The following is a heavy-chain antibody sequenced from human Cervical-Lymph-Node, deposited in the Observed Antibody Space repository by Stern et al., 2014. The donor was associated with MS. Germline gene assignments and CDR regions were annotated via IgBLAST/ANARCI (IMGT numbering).Heavy chain of an antibody. V-gene: IGHV1-18*01. CDR3: ARDKVVAATLDY. CDR2: ISAYNGDT. CDR1: GYTFVSYG. Sequence: VQLVQSGAEVKKPGASVKVSCKASGYTFVSYGITWVRQAPGQGLEWMGWISAYNGDTNYAEKLQGRVTMTTDTSTSTAYMELRSLRSDDTAIYYCARDKVVAATLDYWGQGTLVTVSS. D-gene: IGHD2-15*01. J-gene: IGHJ4*02.